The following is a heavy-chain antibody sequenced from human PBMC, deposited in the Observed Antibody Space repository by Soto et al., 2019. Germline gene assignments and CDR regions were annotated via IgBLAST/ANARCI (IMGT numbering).Heavy chain of an antibody. V-gene: IGHV3-48*01. D-gene: IGHD1-1*01. CDR2: ISSSSSTI. CDR3: AKDRNPLSSYMDV. Sequence: PGGSLRLSCAASGFTFSSYSMNWVRQAPGKGLEWVSYISSSSSTIYYADYVKGRFTISRDNSKNTLYLQMNSLRAEDTAVYYCAKDRNPLSSYMDVWGKGTTVTVSS. CDR1: GFTFSSYS. J-gene: IGHJ6*03.